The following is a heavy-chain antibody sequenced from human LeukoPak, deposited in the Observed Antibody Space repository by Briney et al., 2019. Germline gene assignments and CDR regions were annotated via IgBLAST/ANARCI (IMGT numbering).Heavy chain of an antibody. D-gene: IGHD3-22*01. CDR1: GFTVSSNY. J-gene: IGHJ4*02. CDR3: AKDSYYYDSSGRLDY. CDR2: IYSGGST. V-gene: IGHV3-66*01. Sequence: GGSLRLSCAASGFTVSSNYMSWVRQAPGKGLEWVSVIYSGGSTYYADSVKGRFTISRDNSKNTLYLQMNSLRAEDTAVYYCAKDSYYYDSSGRLDYWGQGTLVTVSS.